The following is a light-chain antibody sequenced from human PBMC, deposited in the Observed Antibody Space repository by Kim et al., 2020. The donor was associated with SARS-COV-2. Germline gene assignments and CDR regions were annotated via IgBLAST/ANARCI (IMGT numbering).Light chain of an antibody. Sequence: GQSLTISCTGTNSDIGGYKSASWYHQSPGKAPKLIIYDVSYRASGVSNRFSGSKSGNTASLTITGLQTEDEGDYYCSSYTTGTTWVFGGGTKLTVL. CDR3: SSYTTGTTWV. J-gene: IGLJ3*02. CDR1: NSDIGGYKS. V-gene: IGLV2-14*03. CDR2: DVS.